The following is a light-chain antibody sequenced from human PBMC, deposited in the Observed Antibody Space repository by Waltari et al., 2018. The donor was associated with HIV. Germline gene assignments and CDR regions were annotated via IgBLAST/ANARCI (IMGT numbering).Light chain of an antibody. CDR3: CSYAGRSTLEV. CDR1: ALSKQY. Sequence: SSELTQPPSVSVSPGQTATISCSGNALSKQYAYRYQQKPGQAPVVVIFKDTERPSGIPERFSGSSSGTTVTLTIRGVQAEDEADYYCCSYAGRSTLEVFGGGTKVTVL. CDR2: KDT. J-gene: IGLJ2*01. V-gene: IGLV3-25*03.